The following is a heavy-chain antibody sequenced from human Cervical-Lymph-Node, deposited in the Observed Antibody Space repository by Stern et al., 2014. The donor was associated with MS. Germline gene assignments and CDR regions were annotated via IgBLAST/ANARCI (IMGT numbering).Heavy chain of an antibody. CDR1: AGTFSSYA. CDR3: ARGGGPSTPFDY. D-gene: IGHD2-2*01. J-gene: IGHJ4*02. Sequence: VQLVQSGAEVKKPGTSVKVSCKASAGTFSSYAIRWVRPAPGQGLEWMGGISPIFGTANYAQKFQGRVTITADESTSTAYMELSSLRSEDTAVYYCARGGGPSTPFDYWGQGTLVTVSS. CDR2: ISPIFGTA. V-gene: IGHV1-69*01.